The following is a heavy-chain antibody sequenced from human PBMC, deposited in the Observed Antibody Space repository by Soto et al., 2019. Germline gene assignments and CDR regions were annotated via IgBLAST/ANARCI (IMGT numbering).Heavy chain of an antibody. V-gene: IGHV4-30-2*01. CDR1: GGSISSGGYS. Sequence: PSETLSLTCAVSGGSISSGGYSWSWIRQPPGKGLEWIGYIYHSGSTYYNPSLKSRVTISVDRSKNQFSLKLSSVTAADTAVYYCARGRGNYYGMDVWGQGTTVTVSS. D-gene: IGHD3-16*01. CDR3: ARGRGNYYGMDV. CDR2: IYHSGST. J-gene: IGHJ6*02.